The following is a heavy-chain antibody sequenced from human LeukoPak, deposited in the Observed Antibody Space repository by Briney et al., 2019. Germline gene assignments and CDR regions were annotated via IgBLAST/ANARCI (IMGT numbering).Heavy chain of an antibody. CDR2: TSGSGGST. Sequence: PGGSLRLSCTASGFTFSSYAMSWVRQAPGKGLEWVSATSGSGGSTYYADSVKGRFTISRDNSKNTLYLQMNSLRAEDTAVYYCARGQQWLAYYFDYWGQGTLVTVSS. CDR3: ARGQQWLAYYFDY. V-gene: IGHV3-23*01. D-gene: IGHD6-19*01. CDR1: GFTFSSYA. J-gene: IGHJ4*02.